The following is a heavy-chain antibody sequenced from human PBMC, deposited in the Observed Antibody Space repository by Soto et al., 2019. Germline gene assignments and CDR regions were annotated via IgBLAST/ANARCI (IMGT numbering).Heavy chain of an antibody. CDR3: ARGGGLVVPAARTGWFDP. D-gene: IGHD2-2*01. CDR1: GYTFTSYY. CDR2: INPSGGST. Sequence: ASVKVSCKASGYTFTSYYMHWVRQAPGQGLEWMGIINPSGGSTSYAQKFQGRVTMTRDTSTSTVYMELSSLRSEDTAVYYCARGGGLVVPAARTGWFDPWGQGTLVTVSS. J-gene: IGHJ5*02. V-gene: IGHV1-46*03.